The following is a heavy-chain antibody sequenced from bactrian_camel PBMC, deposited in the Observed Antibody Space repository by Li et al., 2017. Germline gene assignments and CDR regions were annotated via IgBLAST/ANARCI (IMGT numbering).Heavy chain of an antibody. J-gene: IGHJ4*01. CDR1: RYTASRPYSRWC. CDR3: AAAPYNVYAASLRNCDSARARY. V-gene: IGHV3S53*01. D-gene: IGHD7*01. CDR2: VDSLGIP. Sequence: VQLVESGGGSVQAGGSLRVSCIAARYTASRPYSRWCMGWFRQAPGKEREGVATVDSLGIPTYADYVKGRFSISEDNAKGPMWLQMDSLTPEDTAMYYCAAAPYNVYAASLRNCDSARARYWGQGTQVTV.